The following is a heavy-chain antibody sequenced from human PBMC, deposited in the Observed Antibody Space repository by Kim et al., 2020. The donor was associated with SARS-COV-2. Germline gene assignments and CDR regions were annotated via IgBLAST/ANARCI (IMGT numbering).Heavy chain of an antibody. CDR3: ARGTFQQGFDP. V-gene: IGHV3-74*01. J-gene: IGHJ5*02. D-gene: IGHD6-13*01. CDR2: IKGDGSDT. CDR1: VFTFNNYW. Sequence: GGSLRLSCEASVFTFNNYWMNWVRQGPGKGLVWVSRIKGDGSDTHYADSVKGRFTISRDNAKNTLHLQLNSLGVEDTAIYFCARGTFQQGFDPWGQGTLVTVSS.